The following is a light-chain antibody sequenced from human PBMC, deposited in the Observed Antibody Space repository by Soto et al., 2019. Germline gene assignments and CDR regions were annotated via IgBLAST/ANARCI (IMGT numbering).Light chain of an antibody. Sequence: ALAQSPGALSLSPGERATLSCRASQSVSTDLAWYRQKPGQAPRLLIYDASNRATGIPVRFAGSGSGTDFTLTISSLEPEDFAVYYCQQRSNWPITFGQGTRLEIK. V-gene: IGKV3-11*01. CDR3: QQRSNWPIT. J-gene: IGKJ5*01. CDR1: QSVSTD. CDR2: DAS.